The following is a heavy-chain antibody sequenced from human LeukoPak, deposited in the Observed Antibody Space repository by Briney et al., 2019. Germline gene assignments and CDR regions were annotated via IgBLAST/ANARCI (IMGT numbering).Heavy chain of an antibody. J-gene: IGHJ5*02. Sequence: GASVKVSCKASGFTFTGYYLHWVRQAPGQGLEWMGWISGYNGNTNYAQKLQGRVTMTTDTSTSTAYMELRSLRSDDTAVYYCARWYYDILTGYYAPNWFDPWGQGTLVTVSS. CDR1: GFTFTGYY. CDR3: ARWYYDILTGYYAPNWFDP. CDR2: ISGYNGNT. V-gene: IGHV1-18*01. D-gene: IGHD3-9*01.